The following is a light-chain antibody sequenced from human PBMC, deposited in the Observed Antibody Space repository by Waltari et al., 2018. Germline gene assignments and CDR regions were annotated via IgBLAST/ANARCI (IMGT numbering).Light chain of an antibody. Sequence: VLTQPPSVSVAAGQPARISCDDNNIGSKSYHWYQKKSGQAPVLVAYDNPDRPTGIPGGFSGSISGNTGTLTNSGVEAVDEADYYWQVWDNNNDHRVVFGGGTKLTVL. CDR1: NIGSKS. CDR2: DNP. CDR3: QVWDNNNDHRVV. J-gene: IGLJ3*02. V-gene: IGLV3-21*02.